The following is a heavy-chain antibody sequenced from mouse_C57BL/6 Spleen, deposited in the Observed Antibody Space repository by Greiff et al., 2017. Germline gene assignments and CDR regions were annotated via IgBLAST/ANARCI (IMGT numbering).Heavy chain of an antibody. CDR3: ARGVGYDEWFAD. CDR2: IYPRSGNN. V-gene: IGHV1-81*01. J-gene: IGHJ3*01. CDR1: GYTFTSYG. Sequence: QVQLQQSGAELARPGASVKLSCKASGYTFTSYGISWVKQRTGQGLEWIGEIYPRSGNNYYNEKFKGKATLTAAKSSSTAYMELRSLTSEDSAVYFCARGVGYDEWFADWGQGTLVTVSA. D-gene: IGHD2-2*01.